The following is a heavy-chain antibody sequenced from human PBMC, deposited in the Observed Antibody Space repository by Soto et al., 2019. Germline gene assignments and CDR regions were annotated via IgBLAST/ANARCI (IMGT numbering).Heavy chain of an antibody. J-gene: IGHJ4*02. D-gene: IGHD2-8*02. Sequence: QLQLQESGPGLVKPSETLSLTCSVSDDSINSDKYYWGWIRQPPGKGLEWIGSIYYRGNAYYNPSLQTRVTISLDKSKRQFSLKLNSVTAADSAVYFCARLEVLATISYYFDFWGPGALVTVSS. CDR1: DDSINSDKYY. V-gene: IGHV4-39*01. CDR2: IYYRGNA. CDR3: ARLEVLATISYYFDF.